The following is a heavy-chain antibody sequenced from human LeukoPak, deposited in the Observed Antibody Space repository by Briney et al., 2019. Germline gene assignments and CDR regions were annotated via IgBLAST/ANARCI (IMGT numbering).Heavy chain of an antibody. D-gene: IGHD2-21*01. V-gene: IGHV3-30*02. CDR3: ARDRDWAFDY. CDR1: GFTFDTYG. CDR2: TRNDGNNK. J-gene: IGHJ4*02. Sequence: HPGGTLRLSCAASGFTFDTYGMHWVRQAPGKGLEWVAFTRNDGNNKYYADSVKGRFTISRDNSKNTLSLQMNSLRTEDTAVYYCARDRDWAFDYWGQGILVTVSS.